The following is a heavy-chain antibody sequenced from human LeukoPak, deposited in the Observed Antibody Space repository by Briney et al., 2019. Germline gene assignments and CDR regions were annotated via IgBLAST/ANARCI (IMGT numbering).Heavy chain of an antibody. V-gene: IGHV3-48*03. CDR2: ISSSGSTI. Sequence: LAGGSLRLSCAASGFTFSSYEMNWVRQAPGKGLEWVSYISSSGSTIYYADSVKGRFTISRDNAKNSLYLQMNSLRAEDTAVYYCARAGGSTADFDYWGQGTLVTVSS. CDR1: GFTFSSYE. CDR3: ARAGGSTADFDY. D-gene: IGHD3-16*01. J-gene: IGHJ4*02.